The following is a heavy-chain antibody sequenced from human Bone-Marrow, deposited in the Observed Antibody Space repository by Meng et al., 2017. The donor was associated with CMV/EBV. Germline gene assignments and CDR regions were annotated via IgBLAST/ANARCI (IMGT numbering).Heavy chain of an antibody. V-gene: IGHV1-3*02. CDR3: ARIKVVPAAIPIPSGGMDV. CDR2: SNAGNGNT. CDR1: GYTFTSYA. J-gene: IGHJ6*02. Sequence: ASVKVSCKASGYTFTSYAMHWVRQAPGQRLEWMGWSNAGNGNTKYSQEFQGRVTITRDTSASTAYMELSSLRSEDMAVYYCARIKVVPAAIPIPSGGMDVWGQGTTVTVSS. D-gene: IGHD2-2*01.